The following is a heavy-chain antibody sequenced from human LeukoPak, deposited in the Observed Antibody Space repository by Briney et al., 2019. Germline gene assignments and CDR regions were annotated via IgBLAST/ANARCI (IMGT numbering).Heavy chain of an antibody. V-gene: IGHV4-59*12. J-gene: IGHJ5*02. CDR1: GGSISSYY. Sequence: SETLSLTCTVSGGSISSYYWSWIRQPPGKGLEWIGYISYSGSTNYNPSLKSRVTISVDTSKNQFSLKLSSVTAADTAVYYCARTIIAAAGTRWFDPWGQGTLVTVSS. CDR2: ISYSGST. CDR3: ARTIIAAAGTRWFDP. D-gene: IGHD6-13*01.